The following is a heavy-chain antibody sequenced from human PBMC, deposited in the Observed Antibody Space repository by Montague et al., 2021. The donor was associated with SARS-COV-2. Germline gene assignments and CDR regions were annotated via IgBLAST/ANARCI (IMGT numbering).Heavy chain of an antibody. D-gene: IGHD2-8*01. V-gene: IGHV4-39*01. Sequence: SETLSLTCTASGGSVSSDTHNWAWIRQPPGKGLEWIASIFYKGNTYYNPSLRSRFTISINTSKNQFFLRVASVTAADTAVYYCARVPNGRHDNWGPGALVTVPS. CDR1: GGSVSSDTHN. CDR2: IFYKGNT. CDR3: ARVPNGRHDN. J-gene: IGHJ4*02.